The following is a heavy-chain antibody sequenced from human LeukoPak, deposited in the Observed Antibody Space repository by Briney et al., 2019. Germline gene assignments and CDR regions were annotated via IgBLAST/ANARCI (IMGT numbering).Heavy chain of an antibody. J-gene: IGHJ4*02. CDR3: ARGYCSSTACPPCDY. CDR1: GFTFSSYA. Sequence: GGSLRLSCAASGFTFSSYAMSWVRQAPGKGLEWVAVISYDGSNKHYADSVKGRFTLSRDNSKDTLYLQMDSLRAEDTAVYSCARGYCSSTACPPCDYWGQGTLVTVSS. CDR2: ISYDGSNK. D-gene: IGHD2-2*01. V-gene: IGHV3-30*04.